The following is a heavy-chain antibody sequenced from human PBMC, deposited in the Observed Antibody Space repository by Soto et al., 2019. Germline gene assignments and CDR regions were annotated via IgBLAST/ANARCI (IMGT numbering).Heavy chain of an antibody. J-gene: IGHJ6*02. CDR3: ASDSCSSTVAYYDFGMDV. CDR1: GYAFRTYA. D-gene: IGHD4-4*01. CDR2: ISAYSGNT. V-gene: IGHV1-18*01. Sequence: QVQLVQSGTEVKKPGASVKVSCKASGYAFRTYAISWVRQAPGQGLEWMGWISAYSGNTNYAQKFQGRVTMTTDTSTFTSYMELRSLRSDDTAVYYCASDSCSSTVAYYDFGMDVWGQGTTVTVSS.